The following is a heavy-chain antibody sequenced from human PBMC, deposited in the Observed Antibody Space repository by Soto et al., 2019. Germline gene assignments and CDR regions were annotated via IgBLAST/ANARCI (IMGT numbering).Heavy chain of an antibody. CDR1: GGSISSGGYS. J-gene: IGHJ4*02. CDR2: IYHSGST. V-gene: IGHV4-30-2*01. CDR3: ANLYSGSYYLDY. D-gene: IGHD1-26*01. Sequence: SETLSLTCAVSGGSISSGGYSWSWIRQPPGKGLEWIGYIYHSGSTYYNPSLKSRVTISVDRSKNQFSLKLSSVTAADTAVYYCANLYSGSYYLDYWGQGTLVTVSS.